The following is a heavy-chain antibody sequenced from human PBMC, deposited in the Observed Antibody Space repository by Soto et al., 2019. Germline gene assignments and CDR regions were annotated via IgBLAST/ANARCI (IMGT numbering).Heavy chain of an antibody. CDR2: IYYSGST. Sequence: QLQLQESGPGLVKPSETLSLTCTVSGGSISSSSYYWGWIRHPPGKGLEWIGSIYYSGSTYYNPSLKTRVTRSVATSKNPFSLRTTSVTAADAAVYSCASWRWGFDYWGQGTLVTVSS. J-gene: IGHJ4*02. CDR3: ASWRWGFDY. V-gene: IGHV4-39*01. D-gene: IGHD1-26*01. CDR1: GGSISSSSYY.